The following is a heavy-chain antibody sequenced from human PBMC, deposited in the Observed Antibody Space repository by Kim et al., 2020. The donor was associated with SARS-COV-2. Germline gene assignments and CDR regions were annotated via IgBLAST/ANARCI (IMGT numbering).Heavy chain of an antibody. CDR1: GFTFGDYA. CDR2: IRSKAYGGTT. V-gene: IGHV3-49*04. J-gene: IGHJ3*01. Sequence: GGSLRLSCTASGFTFGDYAMSWVRQAPGKGLEWVGFIRSKAYGGTTEYAASVKGRCTITRDDSKSIAYLQMNSLKTEDTAVYYCTSQYYYDSSGYYYPYASFDLWGQVTMVPVSS. CDR3: TSQYYYDSSGYYYPYASFDL. D-gene: IGHD3-22*01.